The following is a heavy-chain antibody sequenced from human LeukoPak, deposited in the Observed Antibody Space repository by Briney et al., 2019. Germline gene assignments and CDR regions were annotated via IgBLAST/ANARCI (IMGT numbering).Heavy chain of an antibody. V-gene: IGHV3-13*01. D-gene: IGHD3-22*01. CDR3: ARDISGGYDGLDV. Sequence: GGSLRLSCAASGFTFSRYDMHWVRQVTGKGLEWVSAISTAGDTYYPGSVKGRFTVSRENAKNSSYLQMNSLSAGDTAVYYCARDISGGYDGLDVWGQGTTVTVSS. CDR2: ISTAGDT. J-gene: IGHJ6*02. CDR1: GFTFSRYD.